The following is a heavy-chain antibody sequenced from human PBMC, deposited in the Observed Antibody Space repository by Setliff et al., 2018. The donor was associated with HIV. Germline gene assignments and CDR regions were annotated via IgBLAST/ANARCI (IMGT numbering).Heavy chain of an antibody. J-gene: IGHJ6*03. D-gene: IGHD4-4*01. CDR2: LYSGFST. Sequence: HPGGSLRLSCAASGLAVNENYMTWVRQAPGKGLESVSILYSGFSTYYADSVRGRFSISRASSRNTLFLQMDDLRPEDTAVYYCARVVDPDYSDYYYHYMDVWGRGTTVTVSS. CDR3: ARVVDPDYSDYYYHYMDV. CDR1: GLAVNENY. V-gene: IGHV3-66*02.